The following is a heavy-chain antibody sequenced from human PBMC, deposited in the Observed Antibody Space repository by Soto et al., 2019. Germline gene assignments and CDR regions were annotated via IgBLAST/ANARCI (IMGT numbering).Heavy chain of an antibody. CDR3: ARQDGYALYYFDS. D-gene: IGHD5-12*01. J-gene: IGHJ4*02. CDR1: GYSFTNYW. CDR2: IYPADSDT. Sequence: LKISCKGSGYSFTNYWIGWVRQMPGKGLEWMGIIYPADSDTRYSPSFQGQVTISADKSISTAYLQWSSLKASDTAMYYCARQDGYALYYFDSWGQGNLVTVSS. V-gene: IGHV5-51*01.